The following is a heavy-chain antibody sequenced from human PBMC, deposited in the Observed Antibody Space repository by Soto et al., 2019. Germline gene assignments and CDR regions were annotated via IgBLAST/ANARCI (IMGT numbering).Heavy chain of an antibody. J-gene: IGHJ6*02. CDR2: INHSGST. CDR1: GGSLSGYY. Sequence: SETLSLTCAVYGGSLSGYYWSWIRQPPGKGLEWIGEINHSGSTNYNPSLKSRVTISVDTSKNQFSLKLSSVTAADTAVYYCARGPGVPAAAPYYYYYGMDVSAQGTTVTVS. V-gene: IGHV4-34*01. D-gene: IGHD2-2*01. CDR3: ARGPGVPAAAPYYYYYGMDV.